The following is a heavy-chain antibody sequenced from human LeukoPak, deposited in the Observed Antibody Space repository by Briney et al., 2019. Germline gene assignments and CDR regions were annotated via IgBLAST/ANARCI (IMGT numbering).Heavy chain of an antibody. D-gene: IGHD2-2*01. Sequence: SVKVSCKASGGTFSSYAISWVRQAPGQGLEWMGGIIPIFGTANYAQKFQGRVTITADESTSTAYMELSSLRSEDTAVYYCARVGVVVPGYYYYYMDVWGKGTTVTVSS. CDR3: ARVGVVVPGYYYYYMDV. V-gene: IGHV1-69*13. CDR2: IIPIFGTA. J-gene: IGHJ6*03. CDR1: GGTFSSYA.